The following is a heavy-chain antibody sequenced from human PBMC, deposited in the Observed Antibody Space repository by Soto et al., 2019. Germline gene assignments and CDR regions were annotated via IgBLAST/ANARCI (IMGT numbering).Heavy chain of an antibody. CDR3: AREGEVAASENWFDP. CDR2: INPNSGGT. V-gene: IGHV1-2*02. D-gene: IGHD2-15*01. Sequence: ASVKVSCKASGYTFTGYYMHWVRQAPGQGLEWMGWINPNSGGTNYAQKFQGRVTMTRDTSISTAYMELSRLRSDDTAVYYCAREGEVAASENWFDPWGQGTLVTVSS. J-gene: IGHJ5*02. CDR1: GYTFTGYY.